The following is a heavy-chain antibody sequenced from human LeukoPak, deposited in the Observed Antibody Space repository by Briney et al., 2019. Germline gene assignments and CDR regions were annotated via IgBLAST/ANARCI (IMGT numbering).Heavy chain of an antibody. Sequence: ASVKVSCKASGGTFSSYAISWVRQAPGQGLEWMGGIIPIFGTANYAQEFQGRVTITADESTSTAYMELSSLRSEDTAVYYCASALDCSSTSCSGRVAFDIWGQGTMVTVSS. J-gene: IGHJ3*02. CDR3: ASALDCSSTSCSGRVAFDI. V-gene: IGHV1-69*13. CDR2: IIPIFGTA. CDR1: GGTFSSYA. D-gene: IGHD2-2*01.